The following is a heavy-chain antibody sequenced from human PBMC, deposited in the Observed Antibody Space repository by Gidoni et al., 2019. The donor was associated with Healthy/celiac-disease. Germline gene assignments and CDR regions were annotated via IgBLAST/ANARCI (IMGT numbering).Heavy chain of an antibody. CDR2: ISGSGGST. V-gene: IGHV3-23*01. CDR3: AKALLGEGY. J-gene: IGHJ4*02. CDR1: GFPFSSFA. D-gene: IGHD3-16*01. Sequence: EVQLLESGGGLVQPGGSLRLSCAASGFPFSSFAMSWFRQAPGKGREWVSAISGSGGSTYYAASVKGRFTISRDNSKNTLYLQMNSLRAEDTAVYYCAKALLGEGYWGQGTLVTVSS.